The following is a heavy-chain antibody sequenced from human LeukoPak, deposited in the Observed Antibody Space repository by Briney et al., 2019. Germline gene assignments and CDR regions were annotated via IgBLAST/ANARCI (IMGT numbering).Heavy chain of an antibody. J-gene: IGHJ5*02. Sequence: ASVKVSCKASGYTFTSYGISWVRQAPGQGLEWMGWISAYNGNTNYAQKLQGRVTMTTDTSTSTAYMELRSLRSDDTAVYYCARDSPGGAAAGNWFDPWGQGTLATVSS. D-gene: IGHD6-13*01. CDR1: GYTFTSYG. CDR2: ISAYNGNT. V-gene: IGHV1-18*01. CDR3: ARDSPGGAAAGNWFDP.